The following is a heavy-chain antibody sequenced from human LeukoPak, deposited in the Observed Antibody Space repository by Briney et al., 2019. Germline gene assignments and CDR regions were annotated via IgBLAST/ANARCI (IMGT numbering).Heavy chain of an antibody. Sequence: PSETLSLTCAVYGGSFSGYYWSWIRQPPGKGLEWIGEINHSGSTNYNPSLKSRVTISVDTSKNQFSLKLSSVTAADTAVYYCARGLSSSWSYYYYYMDVWGKGPRSPSP. V-gene: IGHV4-34*01. CDR3: ARGLSSSWSYYYYYMDV. CDR2: INHSGST. J-gene: IGHJ6*03. D-gene: IGHD6-13*01. CDR1: GGSFSGYY.